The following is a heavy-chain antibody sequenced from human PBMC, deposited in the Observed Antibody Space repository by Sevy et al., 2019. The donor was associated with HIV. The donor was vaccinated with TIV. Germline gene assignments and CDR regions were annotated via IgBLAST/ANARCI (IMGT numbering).Heavy chain of an antibody. CDR1: GGSISSYY. V-gene: IGHV4-4*07. CDR3: ARVKETAMAGQGYYGMDV. Sequence: SETLSLTCTVSGGSISSYYWSWIRQPAGKGLEWIGRIYTSGSTNYNPSLKSRVTMSVDTSKNQYSLKLSSVTAADTAVYYCARVKETAMAGQGYYGMDVWGQGTTVTVSS. D-gene: IGHD5-18*01. CDR2: IYTSGST. J-gene: IGHJ6*02.